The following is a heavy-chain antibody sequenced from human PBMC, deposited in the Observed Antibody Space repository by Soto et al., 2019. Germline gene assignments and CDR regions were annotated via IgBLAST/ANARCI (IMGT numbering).Heavy chain of an antibody. J-gene: IGHJ6*04. CDR2: INPSGGST. D-gene: IGHD6-6*01. Sequence: YRRCRSHTPRQGLEWMGIINPSGGSTSYAQKFQGRVTMTRDTSTSTVYMELSSLRSEDTAVYYCASVEYSSSCSGTAVRRKGTTVTVTS. CDR1: Y. CDR3: ASVEYSSSCSGTAV. V-gene: IGHV1-46*01.